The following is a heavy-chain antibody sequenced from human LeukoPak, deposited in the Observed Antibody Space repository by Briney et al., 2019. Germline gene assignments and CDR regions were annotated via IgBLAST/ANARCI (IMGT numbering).Heavy chain of an antibody. J-gene: IGHJ5*02. CDR1: GYTFTSYG. CDR2: ISVYNGNT. D-gene: IGHD5-18*01. V-gene: IGHV1-18*01. Sequence: ASVKVSCKASGYTFTSYGISWVRQAPGQGLEWMGWISVYNGNTNYAQKLQARVTMTTDTSTSTAYMELRSLRSDDTAVYYCARGNPPVDTAMNYNWFDPWGQGTLVTVSS. CDR3: ARGNPPVDTAMNYNWFDP.